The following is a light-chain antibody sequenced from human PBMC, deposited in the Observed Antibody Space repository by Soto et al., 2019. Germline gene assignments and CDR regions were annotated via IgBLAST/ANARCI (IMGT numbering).Light chain of an antibody. CDR3: QQYNNWPET. CDR2: DAS. V-gene: IGKV3-15*01. J-gene: IGKJ1*01. CDR1: QSVGSN. Sequence: EIVMTQSPATLSGSPGERATLSCRASQSVGSNLAWYQQKVVQAPRVLIYDASTRATGIPGRFSGSGSGTEFTLTISSLQSEDFAVYYCQQYNNWPETFGQGTKVEIK.